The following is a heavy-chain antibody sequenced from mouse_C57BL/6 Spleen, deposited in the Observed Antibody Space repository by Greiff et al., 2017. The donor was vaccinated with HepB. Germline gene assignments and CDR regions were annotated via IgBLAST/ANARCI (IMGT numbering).Heavy chain of an antibody. CDR1: GYTFTSYW. CDR2: IDPSDSYT. V-gene: IGHV1-50*01. J-gene: IGHJ2*01. Sequence: QVQLQQPGAELVKPGASVKLSCKASGYTFTSYWMQWVKQRPGQGLEWIGEIDPSDSYTNYNQKFKGKATLTVDTSSSTAYMQLSSLTSEDSAVYYCARSFDYGSSRDDWGQGTTLTVSS. CDR3: ARSFDYGSSRDD. D-gene: IGHD1-1*01.